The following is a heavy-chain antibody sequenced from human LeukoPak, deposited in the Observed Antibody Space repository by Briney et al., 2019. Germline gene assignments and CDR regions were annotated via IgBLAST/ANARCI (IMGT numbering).Heavy chain of an antibody. Sequence: SETLSLTCAVYGGSFSGYYWSWIRQPPGKGLEWIGEINHSGNTSYNPSLKSRVTISVDTSKNQFSLKLSSVTAADTAVYYCARAILAPNYYDSSGYYRGYGWFDPWGQGTLVTVSS. J-gene: IGHJ5*02. CDR1: GGSFSGYY. CDR2: INHSGNT. D-gene: IGHD3-22*01. V-gene: IGHV4-34*01. CDR3: ARAILAPNYYDSSGYYRGYGWFDP.